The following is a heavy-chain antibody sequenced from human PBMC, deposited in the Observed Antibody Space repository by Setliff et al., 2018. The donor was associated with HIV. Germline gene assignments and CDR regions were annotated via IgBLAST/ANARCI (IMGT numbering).Heavy chain of an antibody. J-gene: IGHJ6*03. CDR1: GGSVIKDNFY. V-gene: IGHV4-39*01. D-gene: IGHD5-12*01. CDR3: VNSGYDGDYYYYYMDV. Sequence: KASETLSLTCSVSGGSVIKDNFYWGWIRQAPAKGLEWIGTLYDTGRTYYNPPLKSRVSIFVDTTKNEFSLTLRSVTAADTAVYFCVNSGYDGDYYYYYMDVWGKRTTVTVS. CDR2: LYDTGRT.